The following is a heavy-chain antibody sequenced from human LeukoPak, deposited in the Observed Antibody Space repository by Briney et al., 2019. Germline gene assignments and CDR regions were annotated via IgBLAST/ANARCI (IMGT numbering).Heavy chain of an antibody. D-gene: IGHD6-19*01. CDR2: ISSSSSYI. V-gene: IGHV3-21*01. CDR1: GFTFSSYS. CDR3: AREANGYSSGWYYYYHGMDV. Sequence: GGSLRLSCAASGFTFSSYSMNWVRQAPGKGLEWVSSISSSSSYIYYADSVKGRFTISRDNAKNSLYLQMNSLRAEDTAVYYCAREANGYSSGWYYYYHGMDVWGQGTTVTVSS. J-gene: IGHJ6*02.